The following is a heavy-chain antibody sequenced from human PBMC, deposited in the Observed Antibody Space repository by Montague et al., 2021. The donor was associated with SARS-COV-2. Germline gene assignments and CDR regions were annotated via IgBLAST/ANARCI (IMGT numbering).Heavy chain of an antibody. J-gene: IGHJ5*02. D-gene: IGHD2-15*01. CDR3: ARHRRAPYCSGGSCYSPPGWFDP. CDR2: NYYSGST. Sequence: SETLSLTCTVSGGSISSYYWSWIRQPPGKGLQWIGYNYYSGSTTYNTSLKSRVTITLDNTKNQFSLKVSSVITADTAGYYCARHRRAPYCSGGSCYSPPGWFDPWGQGTLVTVSS. CDR1: GGSISSYY. V-gene: IGHV4-59*08.